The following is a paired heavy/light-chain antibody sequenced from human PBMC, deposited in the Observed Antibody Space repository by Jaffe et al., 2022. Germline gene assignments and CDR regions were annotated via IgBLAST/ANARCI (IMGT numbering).Light chain of an antibody. J-gene: IGKJ5*01. V-gene: IGKV3-11*01. CDR3: QQRNHWPLT. CDR2: DAL. CDR1: QSASIF. Sequence: EIVLTQSPATLSLSPGERVTLSCRASQSASIFLGWYQQKPGQAPRLLIYDALKRAPGVPARFSGSGSGTDFSLTISSLEPEDFAVYYCQQRNHWPLTFGQGTRLEIK.
Heavy chain of an antibody. J-gene: IGHJ4*02. Sequence: EVQLVQSGAEVKKPGESLKISCKASGYSFSTYWIGWVRQMPGKGLEWLGIIYPGDSDTRYNPSFQGQVTISADKSIRTAYLHWSSLEASDTAMYYCVISLTAVNYFDYWGQGTLVSVSS. CDR2: IYPGDSDT. CDR3: VISLTAVNYFDY. V-gene: IGHV5-51*03. CDR1: GYSFSTYW. D-gene: IGHD6-19*01.